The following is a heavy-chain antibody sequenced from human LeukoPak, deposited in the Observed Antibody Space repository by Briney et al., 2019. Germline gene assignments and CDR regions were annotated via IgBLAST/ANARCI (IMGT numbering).Heavy chain of an antibody. D-gene: IGHD5-24*01. CDR1: DYFISSGYY. CDR2: IYHSGTT. CDR3: AREGRYRYGYNEYHSYMDI. V-gene: IGHV4-38-2*02. Sequence: PSETLSLTCTAFDYFISSGYYWGWIRQPPGKGLEWIVSIYHSGTTYYNPSLKSRVTVSVDTSKNQFSLKLSSVTAAETAVYYCAREGRYRYGYNEYHSYMDIWGKGTTVTVSS. J-gene: IGHJ6*03.